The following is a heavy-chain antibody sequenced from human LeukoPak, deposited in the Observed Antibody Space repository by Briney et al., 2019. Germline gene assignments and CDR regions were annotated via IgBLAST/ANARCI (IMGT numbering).Heavy chain of an antibody. J-gene: IGHJ4*02. CDR3: AKSGAAAGGYFDC. D-gene: IGHD6-13*01. CDR2: ISGSGGST. Sequence: GGSLRLSCAASGFTFTSYAMSWVRQAPGKGLEWVSAISGSGGSTYYADSVKGRFTISRDNSKNTLYLQMNSPRAEDTAIYYCAKSGAAAGGYFDCWGQGTLVTVSS. V-gene: IGHV3-23*01. CDR1: GFTFTSYA.